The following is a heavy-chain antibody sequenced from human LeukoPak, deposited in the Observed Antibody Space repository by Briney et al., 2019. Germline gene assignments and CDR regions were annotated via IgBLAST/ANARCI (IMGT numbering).Heavy chain of an antibody. Sequence: GGSLRRSCAASGFTFSSYGMSWVRQAPGKGLEGVSAISGNGGSTDYADSVKGRFTISRDNSKNTLYLQMNSLRVEDTAVYYCARRWSFDHWGQGTLVTVSS. V-gene: IGHV3-23*01. CDR3: ARRWSFDH. J-gene: IGHJ4*02. D-gene: IGHD6-13*01. CDR2: ISGNGGST. CDR1: GFTFSSYG.